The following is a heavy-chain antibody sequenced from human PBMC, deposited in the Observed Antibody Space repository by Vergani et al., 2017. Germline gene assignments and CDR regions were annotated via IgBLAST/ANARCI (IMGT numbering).Heavy chain of an antibody. J-gene: IGHJ5*02. D-gene: IGHD3-3*01. CDR2: IIPIFGTA. CDR3: ARSPYYDFWSGYYSGWFDP. Sequence: QVQLVQSGAEVKKPGSSAKVSCKASGGTFSSYAISWVRQAPGQGLEWMGGIIPIFGTANYAQKFQGRVTITADESTSTAYMELSSLRSEDTAVYYCARSPYYDFWSGYYSGWFDPWGQGTLVTVSS. CDR1: GGTFSSYA. V-gene: IGHV1-69*01.